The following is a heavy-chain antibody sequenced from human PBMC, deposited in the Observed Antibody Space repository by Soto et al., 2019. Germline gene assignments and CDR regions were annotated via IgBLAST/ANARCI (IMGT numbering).Heavy chain of an antibody. CDR2: IIPIFGTA. V-gene: IGHV1-69*13. D-gene: IGHD2-15*01. CDR1: GGTFSSYA. J-gene: IGHJ3*02. CDR3: ARRRHYCSGGSCHDAFDI. Sequence: SVKVSCKASGGTFSSYAISWVRQAPGQGLEWMGGIIPIFGTANYAQKFRGRVTITADESTSTAYMELSSLRSEDTAVYYCARRRHYCSGGSCHDAFDIWGQGTMVTVSS.